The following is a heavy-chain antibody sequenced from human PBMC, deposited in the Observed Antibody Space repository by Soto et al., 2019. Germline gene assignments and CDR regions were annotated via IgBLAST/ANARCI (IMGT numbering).Heavy chain of an antibody. D-gene: IGHD6-19*01. CDR1: GFTFSSHV. CDR3: ARDVTSHGPRGYSSAWYGWFEP. J-gene: IGHJ5*02. V-gene: IGHV3-23*01. Sequence: EVQLLESGGGLVQPGGSLRLSCAASGFTFSSHVMSWVRQAPGKGLEWVSAASARNTNTYYADSVRGRFTISRDNSKSTGERQLDRLRVEDGAVYHCARDVTSHGPRGYSSAWYGWFEPWGQGTLVVVSS. CDR2: ASARNTNT.